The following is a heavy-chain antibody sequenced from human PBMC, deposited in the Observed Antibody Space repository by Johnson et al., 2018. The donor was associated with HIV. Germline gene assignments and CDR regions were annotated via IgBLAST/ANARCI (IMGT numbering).Heavy chain of an antibody. D-gene: IGHD3-22*01. Sequence: VQLVESGGGLVQPGESLILSCAAFGFSFSTYSMHWVRQAPGKGLEYVSAISNNGGSTFYEDSVRGRFTISRDNSKNTLYLQMGSMSVEDMGIYYCAMPYYFDSGVYQWGQGTMVTVSS. V-gene: IGHV3-64*07. CDR2: ISNNGGST. CDR3: AMPYYFDSGVYQ. J-gene: IGHJ3*01. CDR1: GFSFSTYS.